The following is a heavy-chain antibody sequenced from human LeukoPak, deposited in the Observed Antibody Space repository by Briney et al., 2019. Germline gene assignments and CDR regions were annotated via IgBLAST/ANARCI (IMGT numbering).Heavy chain of an antibody. D-gene: IGHD4-17*01. Sequence: SETLSLTCAVYGGSFSGYYWSWIRQPPGKGLEWIGEINHSGSTHYNPSLRSRVTISVDTSKNQFSLKLSSVTAADTAVYYCARQGDYGDYYFDYWGQGTLVTVSS. CDR2: INHSGST. V-gene: IGHV4-34*01. J-gene: IGHJ4*02. CDR1: GGSFSGYY. CDR3: ARQGDYGDYYFDY.